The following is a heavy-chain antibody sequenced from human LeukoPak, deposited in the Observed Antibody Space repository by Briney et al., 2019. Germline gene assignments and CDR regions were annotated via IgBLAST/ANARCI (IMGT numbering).Heavy chain of an antibody. CDR2: VYSSGST. CDR1: GCSISFSY. V-gene: IGHV4-4*07. D-gene: IGHD3-3*01. Sequence: PSETLSLTCSVSGCSISFSYWSWIRQPAGKGLEWIGRVYSSGSTAYNPSLKSRVTMSVDTSKNQFSLKLSSVTAADTAVYYCARDGDDLSEGYYFDSWGQGTLVTVSS. J-gene: IGHJ4*02. CDR3: ARDGDDLSEGYYFDS.